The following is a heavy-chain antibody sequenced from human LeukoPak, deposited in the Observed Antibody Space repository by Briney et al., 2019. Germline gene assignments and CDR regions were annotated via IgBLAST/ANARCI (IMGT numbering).Heavy chain of an antibody. CDR1: GFTFSNYA. V-gene: IGHV3-30*04. Sequence: PGGSLRLSCVASGFTFSNYAMLWVRQAPGKGLEWVAVIPFDESIKYYTDSVKGRFTISRDNSKNALFLQMNSLRSEDTAVYFCAKEPAEYSSGWYYEDWGQGTLVTVSS. CDR3: AKEPAEYSSGWYYED. CDR2: IPFDESIK. D-gene: IGHD6-19*01. J-gene: IGHJ4*02.